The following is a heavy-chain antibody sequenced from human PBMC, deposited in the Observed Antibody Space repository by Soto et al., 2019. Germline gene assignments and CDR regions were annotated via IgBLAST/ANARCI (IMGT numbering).Heavy chain of an antibody. CDR1: GYTFTGYS. D-gene: IGHD3-3*01. V-gene: IGHV1-3*01. CDR2: INAGNGNT. CDR3: ASSARFLEDYYGMDV. Sequence: ASVKVSCKASGYTFTGYSMHWVRQDPGQRLEWMGWINAGNGNTKYSQKFQGRVTITRDTSASTAYTELSSLRSEDTAVYYCASSARFLEDYYGMDVWGQGTTVTVSS. J-gene: IGHJ6*02.